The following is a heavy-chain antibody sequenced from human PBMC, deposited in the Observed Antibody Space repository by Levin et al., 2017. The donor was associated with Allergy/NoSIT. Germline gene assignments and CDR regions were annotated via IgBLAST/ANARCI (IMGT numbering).Heavy chain of an antibody. V-gene: IGHV3-53*01. CDR2: IYGGGRT. D-gene: IGHD3-10*02. Sequence: GGSLRLSCAVSGFTVSSNYMSWVRQAPGKGPEWVSVIYGGGRTYYADSVRGRFTISRDNSKNTLSLQMNSLRVADTAVYYCASEIPRGSPDNYVLLWGRGTLVTVSS. CDR1: GFTVSSNY. J-gene: IGHJ4*02. CDR3: ASEIPRGSPDNYVLL.